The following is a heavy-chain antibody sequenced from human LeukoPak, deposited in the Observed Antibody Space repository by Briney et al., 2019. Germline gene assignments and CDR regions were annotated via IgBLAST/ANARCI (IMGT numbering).Heavy chain of an antibody. D-gene: IGHD3-3*01. CDR1: GGSISSSSYY. CDR3: ARGLTIFGVGSGYMDV. Sequence: SETLSLTCTVSGGSISSSSYYWSWIRQPPGKGLEWIGEINHSRSTNYNPSLKSRVTISVDTSKNQFSLKLSSVTAADTAVYYCARGLTIFGVGSGYMDVWGKGTTVTVSS. V-gene: IGHV4-39*07. CDR2: INHSRST. J-gene: IGHJ6*03.